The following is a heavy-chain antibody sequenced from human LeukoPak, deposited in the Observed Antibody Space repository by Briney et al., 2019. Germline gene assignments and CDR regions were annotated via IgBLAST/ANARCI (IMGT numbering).Heavy chain of an antibody. CDR3: AKSSSGGWYLLGDAFDI. CDR2: ISYAGSDK. CDR1: GFTFSGYW. J-gene: IGHJ3*02. Sequence: GGSLRLSCAASGFTFSGYWMSWFRQAPGKGLEWVAVISYAGSDKYHADSVKGRFTISRDNSKNTLYLQMNSLRAEDTAVYYCAKSSSGGWYLLGDAFDIWGQGTMVTVSS. D-gene: IGHD6-19*01. V-gene: IGHV3-30*18.